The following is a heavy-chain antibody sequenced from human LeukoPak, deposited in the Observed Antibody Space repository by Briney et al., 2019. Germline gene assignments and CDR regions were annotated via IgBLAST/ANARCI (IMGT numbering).Heavy chain of an antibody. Sequence: GGSLRLSCAASGFNFSSQWMSWVRQAPGKGLEWLAIVNQGASQKYYVDSVKGRFTISRDNAENSLYLQMNSLRADDTAVYYCARGGGHYYYYYMDVWGKGTTVTISS. V-gene: IGHV3-7*01. CDR2: VNQGASQK. CDR1: GFNFSSQW. D-gene: IGHD3-10*01. J-gene: IGHJ6*03. CDR3: ARGGGHYYYYYMDV.